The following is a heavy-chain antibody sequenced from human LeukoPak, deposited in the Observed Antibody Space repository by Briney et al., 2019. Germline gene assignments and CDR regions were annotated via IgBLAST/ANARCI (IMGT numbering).Heavy chain of an antibody. CDR3: ARGPDSSSWYGPY. V-gene: IGHV3-30*19. J-gene: IGHJ4*02. CDR2: ISYDGSNK. CDR1: GFTFSSYG. D-gene: IGHD6-13*01. Sequence: GGSLRLSCAASGFTFSSYGMHWVRQAPGKGLEWVAVISYDGSNKYYADSVKGRFTISRDNSKNTLYLQMNSLRAEDTAVYYCARGPDSSSWYGPYWGQGTLVTASS.